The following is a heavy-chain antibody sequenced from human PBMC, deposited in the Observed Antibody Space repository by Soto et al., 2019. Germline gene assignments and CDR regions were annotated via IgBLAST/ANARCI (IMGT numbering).Heavy chain of an antibody. V-gene: IGHV3-30*03. J-gene: IGHJ3*02. CDR2: ISDDGSNK. D-gene: IGHD5-18*01. CDR1: GFTFKTYG. CDR3: ARGGGYSYGTNDAFDI. Sequence: PGGSLRLSCAASGFTFKTYGMHWFRQAPGKGLEWVAVISDDGSNKYNIASVEGRFTISRDNSKNTLSLQMNSLRDEDTAVYYCARGGGYSYGTNDAFDIWGQGTMVTVSS.